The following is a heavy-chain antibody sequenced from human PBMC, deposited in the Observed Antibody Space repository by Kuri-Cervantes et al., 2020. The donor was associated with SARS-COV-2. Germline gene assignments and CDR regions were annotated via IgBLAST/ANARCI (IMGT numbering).Heavy chain of an antibody. Sequence: ASVKVSCKASGYTFTGYYMHWVRQAPGQGLEWMGWINPNSGGTNYAQKFQGWVTMTRDTSISTVYMELSRLRSDDTAVYYCARVAAGTIEDYYYGMDVWGQGTTVTVSS. J-gene: IGHJ6*02. CDR2: INPNSGGT. CDR3: ARVAAGTIEDYYYGMDV. D-gene: IGHD6-13*01. V-gene: IGHV1-2*04. CDR1: GYTFTGYY.